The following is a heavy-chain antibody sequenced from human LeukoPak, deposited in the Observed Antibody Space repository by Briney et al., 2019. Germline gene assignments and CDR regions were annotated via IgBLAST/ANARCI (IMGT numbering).Heavy chain of an antibody. CDR2: ISRSGSIR. CDR3: ARDGVGAGYFDY. Sequence: GGSLRLSCEASGFTVSSNYMSWVRQAPGKGLEWVSYISRSGSIRYYADSVKGRFTISRDNAKTSLYLQMNSLRAEDTAVYYCARDGVGAGYFDYWGQGTLVTVS. D-gene: IGHD1-26*01. J-gene: IGHJ4*02. V-gene: IGHV3-11*04. CDR1: GFTVSSNY.